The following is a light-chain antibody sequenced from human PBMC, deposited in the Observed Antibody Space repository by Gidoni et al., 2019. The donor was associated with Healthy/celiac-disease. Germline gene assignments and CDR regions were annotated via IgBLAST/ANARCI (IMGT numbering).Light chain of an antibody. Sequence: DIQLTPSPSSLSASVGDRVTITCQASQDISNYLNWYQQKPGKAPKLLIYDASNLETGVPSRFSGSGSGTDFTFTISRLQPEDIATYYCQQYDNLPPNTFGGGTKVEIK. CDR3: QQYDNLPPNT. CDR2: DAS. V-gene: IGKV1-33*01. J-gene: IGKJ4*01. CDR1: QDISNY.